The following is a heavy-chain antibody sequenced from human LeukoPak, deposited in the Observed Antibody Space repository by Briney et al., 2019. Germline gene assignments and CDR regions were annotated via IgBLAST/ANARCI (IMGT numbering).Heavy chain of an antibody. J-gene: IGHJ4*02. CDR2: IYYSGST. V-gene: IGHV4-61*01. CDR1: GGSVSSGSYY. Sequence: PSETLPLTCTVSGGSVSSGSYYWSWIRQPPGKGLKWIGYIYYSGSTNYNPSLKSRVTISVDTSKNQFSLKLSSVTAADTAVYYCARGALGWLQLEYYFDYWGQGTLVTVSS. CDR3: ARGALGWLQLEYYFDY. D-gene: IGHD5-24*01.